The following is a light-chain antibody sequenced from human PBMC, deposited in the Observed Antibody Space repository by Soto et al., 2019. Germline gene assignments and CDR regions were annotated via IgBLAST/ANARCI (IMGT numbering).Light chain of an antibody. CDR1: STDVGRYNY. V-gene: IGLV2-14*01. CDR3: TSYTSDSTYV. CDR2: DVS. J-gene: IGLJ1*01. Sequence: QSVLTQPASVSGSPGQSITISCTGTSTDVGRYNYVSRYQQHPGKAPKLMVYDVSNRPSWVSNRFSGSKSGITASLTISGLQAEDEADYYCTSYTSDSTYVFGTGTKSPS.